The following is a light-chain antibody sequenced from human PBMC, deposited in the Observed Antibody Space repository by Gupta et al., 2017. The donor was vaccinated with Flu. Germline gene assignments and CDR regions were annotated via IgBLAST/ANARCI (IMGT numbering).Light chain of an antibody. CDR3: QQCNDWHHET. CDR1: QHINSS. J-gene: IGKJ1*01. CDR2: HAS. Sequence: IVMTQPPATLSVSAGESATLSCRASQHINSSLAWYQKKPGQAPRLLIYHASTSVTGVPARFSGSGCGTEFTLAISSRQPEDFAVYYCQQCNDWHHETFGQGTKVEMK. V-gene: IGKV3-15*01.